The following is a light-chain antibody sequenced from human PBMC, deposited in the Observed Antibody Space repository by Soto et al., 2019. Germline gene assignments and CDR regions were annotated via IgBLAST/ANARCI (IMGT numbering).Light chain of an antibody. CDR1: QSVSSY. V-gene: IGKV3-11*01. J-gene: IGKJ4*01. Sequence: EIVLTQSPATLSLSPGERATLSCRASQSVSSYLAWYQQKPGQAPRLLIYDASNRATGIPARFSGSGSGTDFTLTINSLEPEDFAVYYCLQRSNWPLTFGGGTKVEIK. CDR2: DAS. CDR3: LQRSNWPLT.